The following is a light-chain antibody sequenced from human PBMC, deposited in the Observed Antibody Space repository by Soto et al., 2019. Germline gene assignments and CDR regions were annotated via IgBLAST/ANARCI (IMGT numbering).Light chain of an antibody. J-gene: IGKJ1*01. CDR2: EAS. CDR3: QQSSSSPPT. V-gene: IGKV1-39*01. CDR1: QSIYSY. Sequence: DIQMTQFPSSLSASVGDRVTITFRASQSIYSYLAWYQHKPGKAPKVLISEASSLQSGVPSRFSGSGSGTDFTLTINSLEPEDFATYYCQQSSSSPPTFGQGTKVDI.